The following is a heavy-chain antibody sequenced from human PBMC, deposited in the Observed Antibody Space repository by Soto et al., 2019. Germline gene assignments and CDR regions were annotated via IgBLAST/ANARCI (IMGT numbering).Heavy chain of an antibody. V-gene: IGHV1-18*01. D-gene: IGHD3-3*01. CDR3: ARDRGSATYYDFWSGYYSL. CDR1: GYTFTSYG. J-gene: IGHJ4*02. CDR2: ISAYNGNT. Sequence: ASVKVSCKASGYTFTSYGISWVRQAPGQGLEWMGWISAYNGNTNYAQKLQGRVTMTTDTSTSTAYMELRSLRSDDTAVYYCARDRGSATYYDFWSGYYSLWGQGTLVTVSS.